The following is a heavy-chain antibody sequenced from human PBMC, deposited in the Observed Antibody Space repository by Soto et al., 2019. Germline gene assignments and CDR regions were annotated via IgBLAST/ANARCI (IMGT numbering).Heavy chain of an antibody. J-gene: IGHJ5*02. CDR3: ARLLLSRVDFDP. D-gene: IGHD3-16*02. Sequence: GEALKISRKGSWYSFTSYWIGWGRQMPGKGLEWMGIIYPGNSDTRSSPSFQGQVTISADKSISTAYLQWSSLKASDTAMYYCARLLLSRVDFDPWGQGTLVTVSS. CDR2: IYPGNSDT. CDR1: WYSFTSYW. V-gene: IGHV5-51*01.